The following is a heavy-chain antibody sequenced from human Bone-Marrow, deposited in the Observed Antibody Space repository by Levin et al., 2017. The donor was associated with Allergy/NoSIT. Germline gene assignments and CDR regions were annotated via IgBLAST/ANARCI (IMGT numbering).Heavy chain of an antibody. V-gene: IGHV3-30*18. CDR2: ISYDGSNK. CDR3: AKDSSRVPYCTGGVCYFQFDP. D-gene: IGHD2-8*02. Sequence: GGSLRLSCAASGFTFSSYGMHWVRQAPGKGLEWVAVISYDGSNKYYADSVKGRFTISRDNSKNTLYLQMNSLRAEDTAVYYCAKDSSRVPYCTGGVCYFQFDPWGQGTLVTVSS. CDR1: GFTFSSYG. J-gene: IGHJ5*02.